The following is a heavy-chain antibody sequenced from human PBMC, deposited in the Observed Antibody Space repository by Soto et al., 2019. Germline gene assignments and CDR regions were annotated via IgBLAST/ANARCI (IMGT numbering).Heavy chain of an antibody. J-gene: IGHJ6*03. CDR2: ISGSGGST. V-gene: IGHV3-23*01. Sequence: GGSLRLSCAASGFTFSSYAMSWVRQAPGKGLEWVSAISGSGGSTYYADSVKGRFTISRDNSKNTLYLQMNSLRAEDTAVYYCASRSIAARLEDYYYYYMDVWGKGTTVTVSS. CDR3: ASRSIAARLEDYYYYYMDV. D-gene: IGHD6-6*01. CDR1: GFTFSSYA.